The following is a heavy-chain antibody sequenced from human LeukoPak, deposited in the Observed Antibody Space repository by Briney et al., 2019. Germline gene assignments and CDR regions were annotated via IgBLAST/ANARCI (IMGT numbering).Heavy chain of an antibody. J-gene: IGHJ5*02. Sequence: PSETLSLTCTVSGYSISSVYYWGWIRPPPGKGLEWIGSIYHSGSVYFNPSLKSRVTISVDTSKNQFSLKLSSVTAADTAVYYCARDPSIAAVSGNWFDPWGQGTLVTVSS. CDR3: ARDPSIAAVSGNWFDP. CDR1: GYSISSVYY. CDR2: IYHSGSV. V-gene: IGHV4-38-2*02. D-gene: IGHD6-13*01.